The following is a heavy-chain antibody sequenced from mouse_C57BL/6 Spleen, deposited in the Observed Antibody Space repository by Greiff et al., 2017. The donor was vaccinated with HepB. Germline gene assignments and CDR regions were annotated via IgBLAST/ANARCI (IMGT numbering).Heavy chain of an antibody. Sequence: VQLKQSGPELVKPGASVKISCKASGYSFTGYYMNWVKQSPEKSLEWIGEINPSTGGTTYNQKFKAKATLTVDKSSSTAYMQLKSLTSEDSAVYYCARWVDWDRFAYWGQGTLVTVSA. CDR2: INPSTGGT. D-gene: IGHD4-1*01. V-gene: IGHV1-42*01. J-gene: IGHJ3*01. CDR3: ARWVDWDRFAY. CDR1: GYSFTGYY.